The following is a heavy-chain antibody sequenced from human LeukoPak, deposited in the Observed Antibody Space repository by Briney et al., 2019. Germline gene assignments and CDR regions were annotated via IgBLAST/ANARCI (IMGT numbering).Heavy chain of an antibody. CDR1: GYTFTSYG. CDR2: ISAYNGNT. CDR3: ARVKGSYYDFWSGYFYFDY. D-gene: IGHD3-3*01. V-gene: IGHV1-18*01. J-gene: IGHJ4*02. Sequence: AASVKVSCTASGYTFTSYGMSWVRQAPGQGLEWMGRISAYNGNTNYAHNLKGRVTMTTDTSASTAYMELRSLRSDDTAVYYCARVKGSYYDFWSGYFYFDYWGQGTLVTVSS.